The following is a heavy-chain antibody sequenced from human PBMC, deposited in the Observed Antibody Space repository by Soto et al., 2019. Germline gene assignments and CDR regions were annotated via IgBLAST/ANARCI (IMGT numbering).Heavy chain of an antibody. CDR2: IYYSGKT. J-gene: IGHJ4*02. CDR1: GGSISSSSYY. D-gene: IGHD3-22*01. CDR3: ARLIHCLTTAGYFDY. Sequence: QLQLQESGPGLVKPSETLSLTCTVSGGSISSSSYYWGWIRQPPGKGLEWIGSIYYSGKTYYNPSLKSRATISVDTSKNQFSLKLSSVTAADTSVYYCARLIHCLTTAGYFDYWGQGTLVTVSS. V-gene: IGHV4-39*01.